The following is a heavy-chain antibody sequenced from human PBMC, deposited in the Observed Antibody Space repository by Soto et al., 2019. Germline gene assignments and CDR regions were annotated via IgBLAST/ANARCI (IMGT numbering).Heavy chain of an antibody. J-gene: IGHJ4*02. CDR1: GFTFSSYG. V-gene: IGHV3-30*18. Sequence: GGSLRLSCAASGFTFSSYGMHWVRQAPGKGLEWVAVISYDGSNKYYADSVKGRFTISRDNSKNTLYLQMNSLRAEDTAVYYCEKATTAMVSPFDYWGRGTLVTVSS. D-gene: IGHD5-18*01. CDR3: EKATTAMVSPFDY. CDR2: ISYDGSNK.